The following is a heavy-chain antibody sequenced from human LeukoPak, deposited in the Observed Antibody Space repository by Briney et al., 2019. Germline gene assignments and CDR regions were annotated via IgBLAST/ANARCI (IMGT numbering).Heavy chain of an antibody. CDR3: ARVPYDSSGYYYAAAFDI. D-gene: IGHD3-22*01. CDR2: IYTSGST. J-gene: IGHJ3*02. V-gene: IGHV4-61*02. Sequence: SETLSLTCTVSGGPISSGSYYWSWIRQPAGKGLEWIGRIYTSGSTNYNPSLKSRVTISVDTSKNQFSLKLSSVTAADTAVYYCARVPYDSSGYYYAAAFDIWGQGTMVTVSS. CDR1: GGPISSGSYY.